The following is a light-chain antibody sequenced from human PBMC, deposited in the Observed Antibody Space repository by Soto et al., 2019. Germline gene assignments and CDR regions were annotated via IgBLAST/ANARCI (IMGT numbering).Light chain of an antibody. J-gene: IGKJ1*01. V-gene: IGKV1-5*01. Sequence: DIQMTQSPSTLSASVGDRVTITCRASQSISNWLAWYQQKPGKAPKLLIYAASSLESGVPSRFSGSESGTEFTLTISSLQPDDFATYYCQEYTGTPRTFGQGTKVDIK. CDR1: QSISNW. CDR2: AAS. CDR3: QEYTGTPRT.